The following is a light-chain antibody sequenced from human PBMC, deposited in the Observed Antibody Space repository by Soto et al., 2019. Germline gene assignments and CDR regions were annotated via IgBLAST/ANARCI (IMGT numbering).Light chain of an antibody. J-gene: IGKJ1*01. V-gene: IGKV3-20*01. Sequence: PGERATLSCRASQSVSSNYLAWYQQKPGQAPRLVIYGASSRATGIPDRFSGSGSGTDFTLTISRLEPEDFAIYYCQQYDRLPPRTFGQGTKVDIK. CDR3: QQYDRLPPRT. CDR2: GAS. CDR1: QSVSSNY.